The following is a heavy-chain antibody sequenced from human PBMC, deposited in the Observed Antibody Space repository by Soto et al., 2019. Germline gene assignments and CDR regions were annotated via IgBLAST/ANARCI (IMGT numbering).Heavy chain of an antibody. V-gene: IGHV4-59*01. CDR3: ARNYYDSSGYYYRVVDY. J-gene: IGHJ4*02. CDR2: IYYSGST. CDR1: GGSISSYY. Sequence: SETLSLTCTISGGSISSYYWSWIRQPPGKGLEWIGYIYYSGSTNYNPSLKSRVTISVDTSKNQFSLKLSSVTAADTAVYYCARNYYDSSGYYYRVVDYWGQGTLVTVSS. D-gene: IGHD3-22*01.